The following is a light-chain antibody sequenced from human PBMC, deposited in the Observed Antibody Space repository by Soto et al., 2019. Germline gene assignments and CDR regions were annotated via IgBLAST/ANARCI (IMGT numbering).Light chain of an antibody. CDR2: AAS. CDR1: QGISSY. CDR3: QQLNSYPIT. J-gene: IGKJ5*01. Sequence: DIQLTQSPSFLSASVGDRVTITCRASQGISSYLAWFQQKPGKAPELLIYAASTLQSGVPSKFSGSGSGTEITLTISSLQPEDFATYYCQQLNSYPITFGQGTRLEIK. V-gene: IGKV1-9*01.